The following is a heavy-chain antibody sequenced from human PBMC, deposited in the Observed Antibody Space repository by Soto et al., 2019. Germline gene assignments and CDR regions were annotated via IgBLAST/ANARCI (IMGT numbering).Heavy chain of an antibody. V-gene: IGHV3-7*03. CDR3: ASAGRGQSADDFDY. Sequence: GGSLRLSCAASGFSFSIYWMSWVRQTPGKGLEWVANINEDGGEKFYADSVKGRFTISRDNAKNSLYLQMNSLTADDTAVYYCASAGRGQSADDFDYWGQGTLVTVSS. CDR2: INEDGGEK. J-gene: IGHJ4*02. D-gene: IGHD3-10*01. CDR1: GFSFSIYW.